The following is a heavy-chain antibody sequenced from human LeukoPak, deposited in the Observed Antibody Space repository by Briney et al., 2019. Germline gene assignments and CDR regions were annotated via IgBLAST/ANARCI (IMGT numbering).Heavy chain of an antibody. V-gene: IGHV1-24*01. Sequence: GASVKVSCKVSGYTLTELSMHWVRQAPGKGLEWMGGFDPEDGETIYAQKFQGRVTITADKSTSTAYMELSSLRSEDTAVYYCARGGFDSSGWRYISYYYMDVWGKGTTVTVSS. D-gene: IGHD6-19*01. J-gene: IGHJ6*03. CDR3: ARGGFDSSGWRYISYYYMDV. CDR1: GYTLTELS. CDR2: FDPEDGET.